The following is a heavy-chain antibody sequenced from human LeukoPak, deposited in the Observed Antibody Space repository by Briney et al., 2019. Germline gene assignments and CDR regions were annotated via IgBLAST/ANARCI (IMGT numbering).Heavy chain of an antibody. CDR2: IYTSGST. J-gene: IGHJ4*02. V-gene: IGHV4-61*02. CDR3: ARDHSSSSEDY. Sequence: SETLSLTCTVSGDSITSGTYYWTWIRQPAGKGLEWIGRIYTSGSTNYNPSLKSRVTISLDTSKNHFSLRLSSVTAADTAVYYCARDHSSSSEDYWGQGTLVTVSS. D-gene: IGHD6-13*01. CDR1: GDSITSGTYY.